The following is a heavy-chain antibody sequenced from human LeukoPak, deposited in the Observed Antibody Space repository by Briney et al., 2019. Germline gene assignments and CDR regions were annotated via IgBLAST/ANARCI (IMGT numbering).Heavy chain of an antibody. J-gene: IGHJ4*02. CDR2: ISSSGSAI. CDR3: AREAPDPFDY. Sequence: GGSLRLSCAASGFTFSSYEMNWVRQAPGKGLEWVAYISSSGSAIYYADSVKGRFTISRDNAKNSVYLQMNGLRAEDTAVYYCAREAPDPFDYWGQGTLVTVSS. V-gene: IGHV3-48*03. CDR1: GFTFSSYE.